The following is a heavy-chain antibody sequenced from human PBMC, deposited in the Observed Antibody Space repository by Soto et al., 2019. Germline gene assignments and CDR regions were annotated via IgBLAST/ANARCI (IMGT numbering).Heavy chain of an antibody. J-gene: IGHJ4*02. CDR1: GFTFSSYG. CDR2: IWYDGSNK. D-gene: IGHD2-15*01. V-gene: IGHV3-33*01. Sequence: QVQLVESGGGVVQPGRSLRLSCAASGFTFSSYGMHWVRQAPGKGLEWVAVIWYDGSNKYYADSVKGRFTISRDNYKNTLYLQMHRLGAEDTAVYDCARVKCGWHGQSFDYWGQGTLVTGSS. CDR3: ARVKCGWHGQSFDY.